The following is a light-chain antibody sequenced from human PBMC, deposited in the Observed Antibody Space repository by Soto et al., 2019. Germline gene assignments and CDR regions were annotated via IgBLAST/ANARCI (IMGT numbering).Light chain of an antibody. V-gene: IGKV1-5*01. CDR2: DAS. Sequence: IQMTQSPSTLSASVGDRVTITCQASQTISTLLAWYQHRPGKAPNLLIYDASSLGSGVPSRFSGSGSGTQFTHTISSLQPEDSSTYYCQHYSSLVTFGQGTKLEI. CDR1: QTISTL. J-gene: IGKJ2*01. CDR3: QHYSSLVT.